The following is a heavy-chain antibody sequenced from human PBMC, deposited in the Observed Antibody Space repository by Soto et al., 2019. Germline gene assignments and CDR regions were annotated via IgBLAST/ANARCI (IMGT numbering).Heavy chain of an antibody. V-gene: IGHV1-69*13. CDR1: GGTFSSYA. CDR2: IIPIFGTA. D-gene: IGHD2-2*01. J-gene: IGHJ6*02. Sequence: SVKVSCTASGGTFSSYAISWVRRAPEQGLEWVGGIIPIFGTANYAQKFQGRVTITADESTSTAYMELSSLRSEDTAVYYCARHVPAAGYYYGTDVWGQGTTVTVS. CDR3: ARHVPAAGYYYGTDV.